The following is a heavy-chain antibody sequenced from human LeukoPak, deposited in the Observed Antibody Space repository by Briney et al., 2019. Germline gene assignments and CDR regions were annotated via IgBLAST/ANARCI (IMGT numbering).Heavy chain of an antibody. CDR1: EFTFSSYS. V-gene: IGHV3-48*04. CDR3: ARDLGNWEKREWYFDL. Sequence: GGSLRLSCAASEFTFSSYSINWVRQAPGKGLEWVSYISSSSSNKYYADSVKGRFTISRNNAKNSLYLQMNSLRAEDTAVYYCARDLGNWEKREWYFDLWGRGTLVTVSS. CDR2: ISSSSSNK. J-gene: IGHJ2*01. D-gene: IGHD1-1*01.